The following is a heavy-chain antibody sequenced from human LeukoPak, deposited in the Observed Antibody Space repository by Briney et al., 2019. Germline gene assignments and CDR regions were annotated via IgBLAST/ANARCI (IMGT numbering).Heavy chain of an antibody. Sequence: GGSLRLSCAASGFTFSSYGMHWVRQAPGKGLEWVAVISYDGSNKYYADSVKGRFTISRDNSKNTLYLQMNSLRAEDTAVYYCAEDVAFRADPYYYGMDVWGQGTTVTVSS. D-gene: IGHD2-15*01. CDR3: AEDVAFRADPYYYGMDV. J-gene: IGHJ6*02. CDR1: GFTFSSYG. V-gene: IGHV3-30*18. CDR2: ISYDGSNK.